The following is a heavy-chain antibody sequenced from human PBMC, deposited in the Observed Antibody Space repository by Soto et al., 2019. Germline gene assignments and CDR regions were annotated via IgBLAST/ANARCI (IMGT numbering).Heavy chain of an antibody. CDR3: AKDFLEVVTAIVHNYYYYGMDV. V-gene: IGHV3-30*18. CDR1: GFTFGSYG. D-gene: IGHD2-21*02. Sequence: HPVGSLRLSCAASGFTFGSYGMHWVRQAPGKGLEWVAVISYDGSNKYYADSVKGRFTISRDNSKNTLYLQMNSLRAEDTAVYYCAKDFLEVVTAIVHNYYYYGMDVWGQGTTVTVSS. J-gene: IGHJ6*02. CDR2: ISYDGSNK.